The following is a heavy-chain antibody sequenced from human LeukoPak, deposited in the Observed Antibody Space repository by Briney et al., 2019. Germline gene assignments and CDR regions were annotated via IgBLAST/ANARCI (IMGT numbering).Heavy chain of an antibody. CDR1: GGTFSSYA. CDR2: IIPIFGTA. Sequence: SVKVSCKASGGTFSSYAISWVRQAPGQGLEWMGGIIPIFGTANYAQKFQGRVTITADESTSTAYMELSSLRSEGTAVYYCARGSGLGSYYDWFDPWGQGTLVTVSS. V-gene: IGHV1-69*01. D-gene: IGHD1-26*01. J-gene: IGHJ5*02. CDR3: ARGSGLGSYYDWFDP.